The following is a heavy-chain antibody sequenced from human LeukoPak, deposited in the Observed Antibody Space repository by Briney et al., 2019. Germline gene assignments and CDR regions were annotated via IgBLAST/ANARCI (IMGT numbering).Heavy chain of an antibody. J-gene: IGHJ6*03. D-gene: IGHD1-26*01. CDR2: ISAYNGNT. CDR3: ARRARIVGATFYYYMDV. Sequence: GASVTVSCMASGYTFTSYGISWVRQAPAQGLDWMGWISAYNGNTNYAQKLQGRVTITTDASTSTAYMELRSLRSDDTAVDYCARRARIVGATFYYYMDVWGKGTTVTVSS. V-gene: IGHV1-18*01. CDR1: GYTFTSYG.